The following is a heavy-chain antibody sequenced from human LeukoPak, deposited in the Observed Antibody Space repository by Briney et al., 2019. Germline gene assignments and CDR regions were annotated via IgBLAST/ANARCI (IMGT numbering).Heavy chain of an antibody. CDR2: ISSDGSST. J-gene: IGHJ3*02. D-gene: IGHD7-27*01. Sequence: GGSLRLSCAASGFTFSSYWMHWVRQAPGKGLVWVSRISSDGSSTTYADSVKGRFTISRDIAKNTLYLQMNSLRAEDTAVYYCARVLLGTWGAFDIWGQGTMVTVSS. V-gene: IGHV3-74*01. CDR3: ARVLLGTWGAFDI. CDR1: GFTFSSYW.